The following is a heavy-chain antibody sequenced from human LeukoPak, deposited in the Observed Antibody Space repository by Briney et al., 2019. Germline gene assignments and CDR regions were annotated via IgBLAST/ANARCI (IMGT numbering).Heavy chain of an antibody. CDR3: ARWRGAQSEFDY. D-gene: IGHD3-3*01. CDR2: IEYDGSEK. CDR1: GFTFDRHW. Sequence: GGSLTPSCVASGFTFDRHWMTWVRQAPGEGLEWVAFIEYDGSEKNYVDSVRGRFTISRDNAENSLYLQMNSLRAEDTAVYYCARWRGAQSEFDYWGQGTRVTVSS. J-gene: IGHJ4*02. V-gene: IGHV3-7*01.